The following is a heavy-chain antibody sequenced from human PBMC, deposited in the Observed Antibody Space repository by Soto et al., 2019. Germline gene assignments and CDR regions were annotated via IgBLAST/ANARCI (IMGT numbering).Heavy chain of an antibody. Sequence: PSETLSLTCTVSGGSISSYYWSWIRQPAGKGLEWIGRIYTSGSTNYNPSLKSRVTMSVDTSKNQFSLKLSSVTAADTAVYYCARDPRGGQYYDSGGGYYYTGGNWFDPWGQGTLVTVSS. D-gene: IGHD3-22*01. V-gene: IGHV4-4*07. J-gene: IGHJ5*02. CDR1: GGSISSYY. CDR3: ARDPRGGQYYDSGGGYYYTGGNWFDP. CDR2: IYTSGST.